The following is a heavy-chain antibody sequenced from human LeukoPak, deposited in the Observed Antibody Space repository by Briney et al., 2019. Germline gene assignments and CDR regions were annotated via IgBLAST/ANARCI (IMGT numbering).Heavy chain of an antibody. Sequence: GGSLRLSCAASGFTFSSYGMHWVRQAPGKGLEWVAVISYDGSNKYYADCVKGRFTISRDNSKNTLYLQMHSLRAEDTAVYYCAKDSHTGYSYGYTYFDYWGQGTLVTVSS. CDR2: ISYDGSNK. D-gene: IGHD5-18*01. CDR1: GFTFSSYG. V-gene: IGHV3-30*18. J-gene: IGHJ4*02. CDR3: AKDSHTGYSYGYTYFDY.